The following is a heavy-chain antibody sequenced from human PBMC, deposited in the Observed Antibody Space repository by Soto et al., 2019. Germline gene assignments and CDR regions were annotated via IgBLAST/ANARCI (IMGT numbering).Heavy chain of an antibody. J-gene: IGHJ6*02. V-gene: IGHV4-39*01. CDR2: IYYSGST. Sequence: SETLSLTCAVYGGSFSSYYWGWIRQPPGKGLEWIGSIYYSGSTYYNPSLKSRVTISVDTSKNQFSLKLSSVTAADTAVYYCARQDISSFDYYYGMDVWGQGTTVTGSS. D-gene: IGHD6-13*01. CDR1: GGSFSSYY. CDR3: ARQDISSFDYYYGMDV.